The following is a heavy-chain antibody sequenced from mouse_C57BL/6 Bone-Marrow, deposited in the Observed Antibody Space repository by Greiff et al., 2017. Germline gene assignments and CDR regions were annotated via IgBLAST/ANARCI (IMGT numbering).Heavy chain of an antibody. CDR3: ARGEDYDEVPSLAY. CDR2: IYPGSGST. Sequence: VKLQQPGAELVKPGASVKMSCKASGYTFTSYWITWVKQRPGQGLEWIGDIYPGSGSTNYNEKFKSKATLTVDKSSSTAYMQLSSLTSEDSAVYYCARGEDYDEVPSLAYWGQGTLVTVSA. J-gene: IGHJ3*01. CDR1: GYTFTSYW. V-gene: IGHV1-55*01. D-gene: IGHD2-4*01.